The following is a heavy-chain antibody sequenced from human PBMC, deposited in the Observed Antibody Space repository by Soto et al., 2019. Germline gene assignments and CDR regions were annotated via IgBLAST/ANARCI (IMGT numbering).Heavy chain of an antibody. CDR3: ARRWLQFDTFDI. J-gene: IGHJ3*02. V-gene: IGHV5-51*01. D-gene: IGHD6-19*01. Sequence: PGESLKISCQGSGYSFSNYWIVWVRQMPGKGLEWMGTIYPGDADTRYSPSFQGQVTISADKSISTAYLQWSSLKASDTAMYYCARRWLQFDTFDIWGQGTVVTVSS. CDR2: IYPGDADT. CDR1: GYSFSNYW.